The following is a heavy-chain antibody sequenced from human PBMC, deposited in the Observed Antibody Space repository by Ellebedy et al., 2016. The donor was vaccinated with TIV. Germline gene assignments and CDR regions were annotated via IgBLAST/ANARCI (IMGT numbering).Heavy chain of an antibody. D-gene: IGHD4-17*01. CDR1: GFSFSSYA. CDR2: LSGRGDST. J-gene: IGHJ1*01. Sequence: GESLKISXAASGFSFSSYAMTWVRQAPGKGLEWVSALSGRGDSTYYADSVKGRFTISRDNSKNTLYLQMNSLRAEDTAVYYCAKDKFTVNMYFLGGEHLQHWGQGTLVIVSS. V-gene: IGHV3-23*01. CDR3: AKDKFTVNMYFLGGEHLQH.